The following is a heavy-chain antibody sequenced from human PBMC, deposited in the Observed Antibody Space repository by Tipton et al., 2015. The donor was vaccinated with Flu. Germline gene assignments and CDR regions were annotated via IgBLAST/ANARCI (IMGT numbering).Heavy chain of an antibody. J-gene: IGHJ6*02. CDR1: GFSFDDYP. CDR2: INWNGNSV. V-gene: IGHV3-9*01. D-gene: IGHD2-2*01. CDR3: AKDRIPSSSMDYYYYSGMDV. Sequence: SLRLSCAASGFSFDDYPLHWVRQVPGKGLEWVSGINWNGNSVGYADSVKGRFTISRDNAKNSLYLQMNSLRPEDTALYYCAKDRIPSSSMDYYYYSGMDVWGQGTTVTVSS.